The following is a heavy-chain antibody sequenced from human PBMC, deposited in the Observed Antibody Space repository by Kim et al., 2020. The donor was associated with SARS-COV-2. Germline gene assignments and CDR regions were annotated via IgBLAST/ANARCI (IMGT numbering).Heavy chain of an antibody. CDR2: INHSGST. CDR3: ARGGCSGGSCLPHHGIPYYFDY. V-gene: IGHV4-34*01. Sequence: SETLSLTCAVYGGSFSGYYWSWIRQPPGKGLEWIGEINHSGSTNYNPSLKSRVTISVDTSKNQFSLKLSSVTAADTAVYYCARGGCSGGSCLPHHGIPYYFDYWGQGTLVTVSS. CDR1: GGSFSGYY. J-gene: IGHJ4*02. D-gene: IGHD2-15*01.